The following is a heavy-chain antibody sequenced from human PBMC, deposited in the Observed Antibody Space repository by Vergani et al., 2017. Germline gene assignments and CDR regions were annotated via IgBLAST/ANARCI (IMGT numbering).Heavy chain of an antibody. D-gene: IGHD6-13*01. V-gene: IGHV3-30*18. CDR1: GFTFSSYG. J-gene: IGHJ5*02. CDR2: ISYDGSNK. CDR3: AKGVSRAIAAAGP. Sequence: QVQLVESGGGVVQPGRSLRLSCAASGFTFSSYGMHWVRQAPGKGLEWVAVISYDGSNKYYADSMKGRFTISRDNSKNTLYLQMNSLRAEDTAVYYCAKGVSRAIAAAGPWGQGTLVTVSS.